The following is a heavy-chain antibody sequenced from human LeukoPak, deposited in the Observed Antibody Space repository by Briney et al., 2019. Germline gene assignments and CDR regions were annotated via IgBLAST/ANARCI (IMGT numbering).Heavy chain of an antibody. J-gene: IGHJ4*02. D-gene: IGHD3-10*01. CDR1: GGSIGSDY. CDR3: ARRGGSGRSFDY. Sequence: SETLSLTCTVSGGSIGSDYWTRIRQPPGKGLEWIGYIYYTGSTNYNPSLKSRLTISVDTSKNQFSLKLSSVTAADTAVYYCARRGGSGRSFDYWGQGTLVTVSS. CDR2: IYYTGST. V-gene: IGHV4-59*01.